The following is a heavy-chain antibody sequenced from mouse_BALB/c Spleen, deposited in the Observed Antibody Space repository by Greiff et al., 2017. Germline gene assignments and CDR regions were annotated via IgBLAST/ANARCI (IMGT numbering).Heavy chain of an antibody. CDR1: GYTFSSYW. J-gene: IGHJ3*01. V-gene: IGHV1-9*01. Sequence: VMLVESGAELMKPGASVKISCKATGYTFSSYWIEWVKQRPGHGLEWIGEILPGSGSTNYNEKFKGKATFTADTSSNTAYMQLSSLTSEDSAVYYCARKGLHYGPAWFADWGQGTRVTVSA. D-gene: IGHD1-2*01. CDR2: ILPGSGST. CDR3: ARKGLHYGPAWFAD.